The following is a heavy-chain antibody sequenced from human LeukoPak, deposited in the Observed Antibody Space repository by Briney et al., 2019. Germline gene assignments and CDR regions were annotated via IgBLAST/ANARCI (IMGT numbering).Heavy chain of an antibody. CDR2: ISSSSSTI. V-gene: IGHV3-48*01. D-gene: IGHD5-24*01. CDR1: GFTFGSYS. CDR3: ARGVEMVTINYFDY. Sequence: GGSLRLSCAASGFTFGSYSMDWVRQAPGKGLEWVSYISSSSSTIYYADSVKGRFTISRDNAKNSLYLQMNSLRVEDTAVYYCARGVEMVTINYFDYWGQGTLVTVSS. J-gene: IGHJ4*02.